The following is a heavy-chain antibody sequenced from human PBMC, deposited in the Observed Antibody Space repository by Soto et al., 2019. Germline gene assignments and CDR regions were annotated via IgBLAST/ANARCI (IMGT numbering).Heavy chain of an antibody. Sequence: EVHLLESGGGLVQPGGSLRLSCTASGFTFSSYAMTWVRQAPGRGLEGVSGITASGGRTFYADSVKGRFTISRDNSRTTLYLQMNSLRADDTAVHYCAKDTRYGDYVRWFDSWGQGTLVTVSS. CDR3: AKDTRYGDYVRWFDS. D-gene: IGHD5-12*01. V-gene: IGHV3-23*01. J-gene: IGHJ5*01. CDR2: ITASGGRT. CDR1: GFTFSSYA.